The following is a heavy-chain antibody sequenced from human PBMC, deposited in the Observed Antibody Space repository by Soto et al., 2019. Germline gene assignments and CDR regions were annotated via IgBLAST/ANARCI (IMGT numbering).Heavy chain of an antibody. D-gene: IGHD2-15*01. CDR1: GFTFSSYA. Sequence: GGSLRLSCAASGFTFSSYAMSWVRQAPGKGLEWVSAISGSGGSTYYADSVKGRFTISRDNSKNTLYLQMNSLRAEDTAVYYCAKLGGGYCSGGSCPFDYWAREPWSPSPQ. J-gene: IGHJ4*02. CDR3: AKLGGGYCSGGSCPFDY. V-gene: IGHV3-23*01. CDR2: ISGSGGST.